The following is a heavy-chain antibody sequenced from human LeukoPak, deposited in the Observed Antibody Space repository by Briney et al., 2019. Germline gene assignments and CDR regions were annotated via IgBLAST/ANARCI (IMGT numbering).Heavy chain of an antibody. CDR3: ATGQGSRWDN. Sequence: QSGGSLRLSCAASGFTFSSYGMSWVRQAPGKGLEWVSAISGSGGSTYYADSVKGRFTISRDNAKNSLYLQMDSLRGEDTAVYYCATGQGSRWDNWGLGTLVTVSS. J-gene: IGHJ4*02. CDR2: ISGSGGST. D-gene: IGHD6-13*01. CDR1: GFTFSSYG. V-gene: IGHV3-23*01.